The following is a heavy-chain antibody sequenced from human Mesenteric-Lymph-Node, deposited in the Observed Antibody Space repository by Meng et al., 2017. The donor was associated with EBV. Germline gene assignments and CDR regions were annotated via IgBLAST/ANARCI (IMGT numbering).Heavy chain of an antibody. Sequence: EVQLVEAGGGLVQPGGSLRLSCAASGFNFSSYDMHWVRQVTGKGLEWVSTIGTAGDTYYPGSVEGRFTISRENAKNSLYLQMNSLGAGDTAVYYCARTQGVDDYFDYWGQGTLVTVSS. J-gene: IGHJ4*02. CDR2: IGTAGDT. D-gene: IGHD2-8*01. CDR1: GFNFSSYD. CDR3: ARTQGVDDYFDY. V-gene: IGHV3-13*01.